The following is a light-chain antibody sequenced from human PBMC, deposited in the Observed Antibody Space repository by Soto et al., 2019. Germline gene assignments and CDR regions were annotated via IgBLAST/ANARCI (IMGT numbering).Light chain of an antibody. CDR2: GVS. J-gene: IGLJ1*01. CDR3: SSFTGTTTLVV. Sequence: LAQPASVFGSPGQSITISCTGTSSDVGAYKYVSWYQQHPGKAPKLIIYGVSNRPSGVSNRFSGSKSGNTAFLTISGLQPEDEADYYCSSFTGTTTLVVFGTGTKVTVL. CDR1: SSDVGAYKY. V-gene: IGLV2-14*03.